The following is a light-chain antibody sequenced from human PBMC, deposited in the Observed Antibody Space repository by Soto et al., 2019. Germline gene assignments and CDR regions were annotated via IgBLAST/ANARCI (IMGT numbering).Light chain of an antibody. J-gene: IGKJ1*01. CDR1: QSISSSY. Sequence: EIVLTQSPGTLSLSPGKRATLSCRASQSISSSYLAWYQQRPGQSPRLLIYGASSRATGIPDRFSCSGSGTEFTLTISRLEPEDFEVYYCQQYGSSSWTFGQGTTVDIK. CDR2: GAS. CDR3: QQYGSSSWT. V-gene: IGKV3-20*01.